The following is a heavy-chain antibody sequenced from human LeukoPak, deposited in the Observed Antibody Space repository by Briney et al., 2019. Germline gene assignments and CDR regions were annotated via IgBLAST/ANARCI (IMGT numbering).Heavy chain of an antibody. CDR2: IYYSGSN. V-gene: IGHV4-59*01. D-gene: IGHD3-10*02. CDR3: ARIVRGVNKYYFDY. J-gene: IGHJ4*02. Sequence: SETLSLTCTVSGGSISSYYWSWIRQPPGKGLEWIGYIYYSGSNKYNTSLNSRLSISGDTSKNQVFLKLSDVTAADTAFYYCARIVRGVNKYYFDYWGQGTLVTVSS. CDR1: GGSISSYY.